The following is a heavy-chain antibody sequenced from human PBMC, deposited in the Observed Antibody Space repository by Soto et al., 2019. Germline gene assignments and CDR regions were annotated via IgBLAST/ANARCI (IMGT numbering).Heavy chain of an antibody. D-gene: IGHD3-3*01. Sequence: XESLSLSFAASGFTFTRYSMNWVRQAPGKGLEWVSSISSTTNYIYYGDSMKGRFTISRDNAKNSLYLEMNSLRAEDTAVYYCAREYEDLTSNFDYWGQGTLVTVPS. CDR3: AREYEDLTSNFDY. CDR2: ISSTTNYI. CDR1: GFTFTRYS. J-gene: IGHJ4*02. V-gene: IGHV3-21*06.